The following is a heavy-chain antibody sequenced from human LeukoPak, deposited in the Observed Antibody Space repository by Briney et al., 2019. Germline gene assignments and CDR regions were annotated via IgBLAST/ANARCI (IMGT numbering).Heavy chain of an antibody. CDR2: INHSGST. J-gene: IGHJ4*02. Sequence: SETLSLTCAVYGGPFSGYYWSWIRQPPGKGLEWIGEINHSGSTNYNPSLKSRVTISVDTSKNQFSLKLSSVTAADTAVYYCVRGWALDYWGQGTLVTVSS. D-gene: IGHD7-27*01. V-gene: IGHV4-34*01. CDR3: VRGWALDY. CDR1: GGPFSGYY.